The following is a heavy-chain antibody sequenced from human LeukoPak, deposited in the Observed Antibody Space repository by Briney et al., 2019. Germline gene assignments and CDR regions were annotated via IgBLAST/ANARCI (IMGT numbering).Heavy chain of an antibody. V-gene: IGHV3-48*03. CDR2: ISSSGSTI. CDR3: AREMGLVEMSTLIPGGAFDI. CDR1: GFTFSTYE. Sequence: GGSLRLSCAASGFTFSTYEMHWVRQAPGKGLEWLSYISSSGSTIHYADSAKGRFTISRDNAKNSLFLQMNSLRAEDTAVYYCAREMGLVEMSTLIPGGAFDIWGQGTAATVSP. J-gene: IGHJ3*02. D-gene: IGHD5-24*01.